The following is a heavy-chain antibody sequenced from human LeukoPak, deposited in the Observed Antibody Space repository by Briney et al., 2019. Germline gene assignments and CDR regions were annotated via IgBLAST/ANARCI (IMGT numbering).Heavy chain of an antibody. CDR3: TRSPYDYDSSGYYFDY. Sequence: GRSLRLSCTASGFTFGDYAMSWVRQAPGKGLEWVGFIRSKAYGGTTEYAASVKGRFTISRDDSKSIAYLQMNSLKTEDTAVDYCTRSPYDYDSSGYYFDYWGQGTLVTVSS. V-gene: IGHV3-49*04. D-gene: IGHD3-22*01. CDR1: GFTFGDYA. J-gene: IGHJ4*02. CDR2: IRSKAYGGTT.